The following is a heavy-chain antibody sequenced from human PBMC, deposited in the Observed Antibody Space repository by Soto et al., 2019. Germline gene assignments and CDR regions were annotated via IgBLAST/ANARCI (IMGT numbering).Heavy chain of an antibody. J-gene: IGHJ6*02. V-gene: IGHV1-69*13. CDR2: IIPIFGTA. CDR1: GGTFSSYA. CDR3: ARDSRGIAVAGTLTDYYYYYGMDV. D-gene: IGHD6-19*01. Sequence: SVKVSCKASGGTFSSYAISWVRQAPGQGLEWMGGIIPIFGTANYAQKFQGRVTITADESTSTAYMELSSLRSEDTAVYYCARDSRGIAVAGTLTDYYYYYGMDVWGQGTTVTVSS.